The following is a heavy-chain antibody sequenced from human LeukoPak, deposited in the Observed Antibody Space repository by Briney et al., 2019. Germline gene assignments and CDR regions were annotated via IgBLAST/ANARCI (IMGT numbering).Heavy chain of an antibody. Sequence: ASVKVSCKASGYTFTSYAMHWVRQAPGQRLEWMGWINAGNGNTKYSQEFQGRVTITRDTSASTAYMELSSLRSEDMAVYYCARGGQDTAMPDYWGQGTLVTVSS. D-gene: IGHD5-18*01. CDR2: INAGNGNT. CDR3: ARGGQDTAMPDY. V-gene: IGHV1-3*03. CDR1: GYTFTSYA. J-gene: IGHJ4*02.